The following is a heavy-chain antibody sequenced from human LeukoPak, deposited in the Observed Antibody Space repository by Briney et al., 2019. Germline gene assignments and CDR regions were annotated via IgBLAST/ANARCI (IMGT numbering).Heavy chain of an antibody. V-gene: IGHV1-46*01. D-gene: IGHD4-17*01. CDR2: INPSGGST. J-gene: IGHJ4*02. CDR1: GYTFTSYY. Sequence: ASVKVSCKASGYTFTSYYMHWVRQAPGQGLEWMGIINPSGGSTSYAQKFQGRVTMTRDMSTSTVYMELSSLRSEDTAVYYCAREPIATTVTVPFDYWGQGTLVTVSS. CDR3: AREPIATTVTVPFDY.